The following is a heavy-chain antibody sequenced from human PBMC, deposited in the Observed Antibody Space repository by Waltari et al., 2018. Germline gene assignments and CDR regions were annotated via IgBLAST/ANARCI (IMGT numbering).Heavy chain of an antibody. CDR1: GGSLSSGRYH. J-gene: IGHJ3*02. CDR2: IYYRGST. V-gene: IGHV4-30-4*08. CDR3: ASREDYCTGDVCYMRDGFDI. Sequence: QVQLQESGPGLVKPSQTLSLTCTVSGGSLSSGRYHWSWIRQPPGKGLEWIGYIYYRGSTHYNPSLKSRATISLDTSTNQFSLKLNSVTAADTAVYYCASREDYCTGDVCYMRDGFDIWGQGTRVTVSS. D-gene: IGHD2-8*02.